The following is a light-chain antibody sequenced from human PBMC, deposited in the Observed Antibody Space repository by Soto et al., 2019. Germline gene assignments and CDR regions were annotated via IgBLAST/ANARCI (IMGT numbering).Light chain of an antibody. CDR3: QQSYTAPYT. CDR2: GAS. V-gene: IGKV1-39*01. Sequence: DIQMTQSPSSLSASVGDAVSLTCRASRSISNYLNWYQQKPGRAPKLLISGASSLQRGVPSRFSGGGSGTTFTLTITSLQPDDFAIYFCQQSYTAPYTVGPGTKVDSK. CDR1: RSISNY. J-gene: IGKJ3*01.